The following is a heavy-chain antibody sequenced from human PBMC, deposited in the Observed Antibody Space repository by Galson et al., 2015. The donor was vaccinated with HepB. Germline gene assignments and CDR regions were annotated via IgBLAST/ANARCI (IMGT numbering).Heavy chain of an antibody. CDR2: VNPNSGAT. Sequence: SVKVSCKASGYTFTNFYIHWVRQVPGQGPECMGWVNPNSGATTYTPKFQDRLTMTRDTSLRTVYMELNRLTSEDTAIYYCAREIEPEYSRASGNYYYGMDVWGQGTTVTVS. J-gene: IGHJ6*02. D-gene: IGHD6-13*01. CDR1: GYTFTNFY. CDR3: AREIEPEYSRASGNYYYGMDV. V-gene: IGHV1-2*02.